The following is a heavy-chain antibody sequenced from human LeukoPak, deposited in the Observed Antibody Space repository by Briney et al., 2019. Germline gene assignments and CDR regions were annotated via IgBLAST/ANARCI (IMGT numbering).Heavy chain of an antibody. Sequence: SETLSLTCTVSGGSISSYYWSWIRQPPGKGLEWIGYIYYSGSTNYNPSLKSRVTISVDTSKNQFSLKLISVTAADTAVYYCAREYYDILTGPRYGMDVWGQGTTVTVSS. CDR3: AREYYDILTGPRYGMDV. CDR1: GGSISSYY. J-gene: IGHJ6*02. D-gene: IGHD3-9*01. V-gene: IGHV4-59*01. CDR2: IYYSGST.